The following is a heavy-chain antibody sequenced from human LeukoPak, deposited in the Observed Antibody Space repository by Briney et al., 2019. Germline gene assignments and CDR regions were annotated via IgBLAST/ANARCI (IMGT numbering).Heavy chain of an antibody. D-gene: IGHD3-9*01. V-gene: IGHV3-23*01. CDR2: ISGSGGST. J-gene: IGHJ3*02. Sequence: QTGGSLRLSCAASGFTFSSYAMSWVRQAPGKGLEWVSAISGSGGSTYYADSVKGRFTISRDNSKNTLYLQMNSLRAEDTAVYYCAKDPLRGILTGAIIPPDAFDIWGQGTMVTVSS. CDR1: GFTFSSYA. CDR3: AKDPLRGILTGAIIPPDAFDI.